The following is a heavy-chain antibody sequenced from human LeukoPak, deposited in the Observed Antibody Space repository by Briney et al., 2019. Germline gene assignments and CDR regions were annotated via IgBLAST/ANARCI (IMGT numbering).Heavy chain of an antibody. Sequence: ASVKVSCKASGGTFSSYAISWVRQAPGQGLEWMGGIIPIFGTANYAQNFQGRVTITADESTSTAYMELSSLRSEDTAVYYCAGGSGGWYFDYWGQGTLVTASS. J-gene: IGHJ4*02. D-gene: IGHD6-19*01. CDR1: GGTFSSYA. CDR3: AGGSGGWYFDY. V-gene: IGHV1-69*13. CDR2: IIPIFGTA.